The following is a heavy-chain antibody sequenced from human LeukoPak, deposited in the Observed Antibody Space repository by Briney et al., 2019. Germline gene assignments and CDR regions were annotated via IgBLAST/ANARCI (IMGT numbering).Heavy chain of an antibody. Sequence: PGGSLRLSCAASGFSFSTYSMNWVRQAPGKGLEWVSHISSSGSPIYYADSVKGRFTISRDNAKNSLYLQMNSLRAEDTAVYYCARDLRVGAINFDYWGQGILVTVSP. V-gene: IGHV3-48*04. CDR3: ARDLRVGAINFDY. D-gene: IGHD1-26*01. CDR2: ISSSGSPI. J-gene: IGHJ4*02. CDR1: GFSFSTYS.